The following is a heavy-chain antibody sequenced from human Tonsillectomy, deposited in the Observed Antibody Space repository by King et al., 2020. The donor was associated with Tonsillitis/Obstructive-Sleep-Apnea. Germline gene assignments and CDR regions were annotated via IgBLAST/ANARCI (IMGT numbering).Heavy chain of an antibody. CDR2: IFYNGNT. CDR1: GDSVSDYY. Sequence: VQLQESGPGLVKPSETLSLTCTVSGDSVSDYYWSWIRQPPGKGLAWIGYIFYNGNTNYNPSLKSRVTINLDTSKNQFSLNLSSVTAADTAVYYCAREPGDWGHGTLVTVSS. V-gene: IGHV4-59*02. CDR3: AREPGD. J-gene: IGHJ4*01.